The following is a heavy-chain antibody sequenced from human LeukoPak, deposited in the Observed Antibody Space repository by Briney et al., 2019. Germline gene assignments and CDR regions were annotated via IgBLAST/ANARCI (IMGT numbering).Heavy chain of an antibody. CDR3: AAGGIAVEGDAFDI. Sequence: GGSPRLSCAASGFTFSSYAMHWVRQAPGKGLEYVSAISSNGGSTYYANSVKGRFTISRDNSKNTLYLQMGSLRAEDMAVYYCAAGGIAVEGDAFDIWGQGTMVTVSS. J-gene: IGHJ3*02. CDR2: ISSNGGST. V-gene: IGHV3-64*01. D-gene: IGHD6-19*01. CDR1: GFTFSSYA.